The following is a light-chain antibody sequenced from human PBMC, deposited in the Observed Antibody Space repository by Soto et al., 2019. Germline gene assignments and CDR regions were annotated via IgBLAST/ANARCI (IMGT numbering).Light chain of an antibody. V-gene: IGLV1-44*01. CDR3: AAWDDSLNGHVV. Sequence: QSALTQPPSASGTPGQRVTISCSGSSSNIGSNPVNWYQQLPGTAPKLLIYSDTQRPSGVPDRFSGSRSGTSASLAISGLQSDDEADYYCAAWDDSLNGHVVFGGGTQLTVL. CDR1: SSNIGSNP. J-gene: IGLJ2*01. CDR2: SDT.